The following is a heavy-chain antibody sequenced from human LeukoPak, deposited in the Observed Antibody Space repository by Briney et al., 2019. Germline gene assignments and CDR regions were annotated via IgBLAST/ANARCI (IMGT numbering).Heavy chain of an antibody. CDR3: ARGKRELGDY. Sequence: PSETLSLTCTVSGGSISSSSYYWGWIRQPPGKGLEWIGSIYYSGSTYYNPSLKSRVTISVDTSKNQFSLKLSSVTAADTAVYYCARGKRELGDYWGQGTLVTVSS. J-gene: IGHJ4*02. D-gene: IGHD1-26*01. CDR2: IYYSGST. V-gene: IGHV4-39*07. CDR1: GGSISSSSYY.